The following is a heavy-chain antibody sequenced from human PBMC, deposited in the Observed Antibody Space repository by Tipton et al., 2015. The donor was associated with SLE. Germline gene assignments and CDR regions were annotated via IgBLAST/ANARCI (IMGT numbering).Heavy chain of an antibody. Sequence: TLSLTCTVSDDSISGYYWSWIRQPPGKGLEWIGRFDPNGSTRYNPSFQSRVTMSMDTSKKQFSLVLSSGTAADTAVYYCAAHAAGRGGSGYWGQGTLVTVSS. CDR1: DDSISGYY. J-gene: IGHJ4*02. V-gene: IGHV4-4*07. D-gene: IGHD2-15*01. CDR2: FDPNGST. CDR3: AAHAAGRGGSGY.